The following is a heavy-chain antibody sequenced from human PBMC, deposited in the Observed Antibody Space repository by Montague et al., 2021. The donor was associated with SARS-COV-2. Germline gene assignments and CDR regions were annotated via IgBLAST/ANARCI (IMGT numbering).Heavy chain of an antibody. Sequence: TLSLTCTFSSGSISSGGYHWSWIRQFPGKALEWIGYIYYSGKSLYNASLKSRVTLSMDTSRSQLSLRLSSVTVADTAVYYCVRGRGLGGFSLMVDSWGQGTLVTVSS. CDR3: VRGRGLGGFSLMVDS. V-gene: IGHV4-31*03. J-gene: IGHJ4*02. D-gene: IGHD3-16*02. CDR2: IYYSGKS. CDR1: SGSISSGGYH.